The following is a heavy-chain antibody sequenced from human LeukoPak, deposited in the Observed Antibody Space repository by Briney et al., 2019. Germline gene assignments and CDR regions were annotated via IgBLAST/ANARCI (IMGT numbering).Heavy chain of an antibody. J-gene: IGHJ4*02. CDR1: GFSFSSFW. D-gene: IGHD1-14*01. Sequence: GGPLRLSCAASGFSFSSFWMHWVRQAPGKGLVWVSRIISDGSSTTYADSVKGRFTTSRDNAKKTLYLQMNSLRPEDTALYYCVKDNPLDYWGQGTLVIVSS. CDR3: VKDNPLDY. V-gene: IGHV3-74*03. CDR2: IISDGSST.